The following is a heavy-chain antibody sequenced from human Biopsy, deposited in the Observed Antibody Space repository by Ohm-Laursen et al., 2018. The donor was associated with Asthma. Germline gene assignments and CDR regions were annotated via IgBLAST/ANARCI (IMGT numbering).Heavy chain of an antibody. J-gene: IGHJ6*02. V-gene: IGHV1-69*13. CDR2: LIPVLGTP. Sequence: ASVKVSCKSSGDSFSNYAISWVRQAPGQGLEWMGGLIPVLGTPDHAQMFEGRVTITADESTSTAYMELSSLSSEDTSVYYCARGYSGSDRIVYYYSGLEVWGQGTTVTVSS. CDR1: GDSFSNYA. CDR3: ARGYSGSDRIVYYYSGLEV. D-gene: IGHD5-12*01.